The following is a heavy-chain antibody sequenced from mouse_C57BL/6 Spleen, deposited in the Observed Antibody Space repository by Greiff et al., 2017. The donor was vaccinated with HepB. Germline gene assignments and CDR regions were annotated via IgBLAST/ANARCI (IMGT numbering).Heavy chain of an antibody. V-gene: IGHV1-19*01. J-gene: IGHJ1*03. CDR3: ARKNGTSGYFDV. CDR2: INPYNGGT. CDR1: GYTFTDYY. Sequence: VQLKESGPVLVKPGASVKMSCKASGYTFTDYYMNWVKQSHGKSLEWIGVINPYNGGTSYNQKFKGKATLTVDKSSSTAYMELNSLTSEDSAVYYCARKNGTSGYFDVWGTGTTVTVSS. D-gene: IGHD3-3*01.